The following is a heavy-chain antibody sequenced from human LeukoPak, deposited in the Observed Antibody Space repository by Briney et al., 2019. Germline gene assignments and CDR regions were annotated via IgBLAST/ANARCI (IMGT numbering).Heavy chain of an antibody. Sequence: ASVKVSCKASGYTFTGYYMHWVRQAPGQGLEWMGWINPNSGGTNYAQKFQGRVTMTRDTSISTAYMELSRLRSDDTAVYYCAVLPYYYYYYMDVWGKGTTVTVSS. V-gene: IGHV1-2*02. CDR3: AVLPYYYYYYMDV. CDR1: GYTFTGYY. CDR2: INPNSGGT. J-gene: IGHJ6*03.